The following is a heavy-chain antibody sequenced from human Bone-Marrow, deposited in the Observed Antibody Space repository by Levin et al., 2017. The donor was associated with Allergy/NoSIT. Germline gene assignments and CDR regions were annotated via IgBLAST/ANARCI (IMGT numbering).Heavy chain of an antibody. V-gene: IGHV1-69*08. Sequence: ASVKVSCRASGGTFNSYSISWVRQAPGHGLEWMGRIIPIPGTADYAQKFQGRVTITADRSTTTAYMELSSLRSDDTAVYYCAVGYSSGWYYYYMDVWGKGTTVTVSS. CDR2: IIPIPGTA. D-gene: IGHD6-19*01. J-gene: IGHJ6*03. CDR1: GGTFNSYS. CDR3: AVGYSSGWYYYYMDV.